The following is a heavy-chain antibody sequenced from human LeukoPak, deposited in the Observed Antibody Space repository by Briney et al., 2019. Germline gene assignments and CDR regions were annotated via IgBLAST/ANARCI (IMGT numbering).Heavy chain of an antibody. Sequence: GESLKISCKGSGYSFPSYWFGWVRRLPGKGLEWRGIIYPGDSTTRYSPSFQGQVTISADKSINTAYLQWSSLKASDTATYYCARLYTKLTRSNWERFDPWGQGTLVTVYS. CDR3: ARLYTKLTRSNWERFDP. J-gene: IGHJ5*02. D-gene: IGHD1-26*01. CDR1: GYSFPSYW. V-gene: IGHV5-51*01. CDR2: IYPGDSTT.